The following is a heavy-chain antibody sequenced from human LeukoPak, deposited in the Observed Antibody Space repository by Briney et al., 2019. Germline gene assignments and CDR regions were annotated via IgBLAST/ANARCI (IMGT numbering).Heavy chain of an antibody. CDR2: MNPNSGNT. V-gene: IGHV1-8*01. D-gene: IGHD3-22*01. Sequence: ASVKVSCKASGYTFTSYDINWVRQATGQGPEWMGWMNPNSGNTGYAQKFQGRVTMTRNTSISTAYMELSSLRSEDTAVYYCASGARSSGYYSGAFDPWGQGTLVTVSS. CDR3: ASGARSSGYYSGAFDP. CDR1: GYTFTSYD. J-gene: IGHJ5*02.